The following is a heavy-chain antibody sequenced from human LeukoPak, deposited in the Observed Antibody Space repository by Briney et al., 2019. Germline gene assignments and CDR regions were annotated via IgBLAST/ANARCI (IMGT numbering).Heavy chain of an antibody. J-gene: IGHJ4*02. V-gene: IGHV3-23*01. CDR2: ISGSGGST. D-gene: IGHD2-15*01. CDR3: ARGYCSGGSCHNFGY. Sequence: GGSLRLSCAASGFTFSSYAMSWVRQAPGKGLEWVSAISGSGGSTYYADSVKGRFTISRDNAKNSLYLQMNSLRAEDTAVYYCARGYCSGGSCHNFGYWGQGTLVTVSS. CDR1: GFTFSSYA.